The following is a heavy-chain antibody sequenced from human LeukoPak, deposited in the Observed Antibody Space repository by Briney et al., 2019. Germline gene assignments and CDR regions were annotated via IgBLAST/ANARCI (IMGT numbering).Heavy chain of an antibody. D-gene: IGHD3-10*01. CDR2: ISSSGST. CDR3: ARHVNLWFGELYPAAKFDY. J-gene: IGHJ4*02. V-gene: IGHV4-61*02. Sequence: SETLSLTCTVSGDSISSGDYYWSWIRQPAGKGLEWIGRISSSGSTNYNPSLKSRVTISVDTSKNQFSLKLSSVTAADTAVYYRARHVNLWFGELYPAAKFDYWGQGTLVTVSS. CDR1: GDSISSGDYY.